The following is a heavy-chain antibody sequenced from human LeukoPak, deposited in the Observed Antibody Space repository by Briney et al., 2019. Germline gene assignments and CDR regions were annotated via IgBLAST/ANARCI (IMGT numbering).Heavy chain of an antibody. Sequence: SETLSLTCAVYGGSFSGYYWSWIRQPPGKGLEWIGEINHSGSTNYNPSLKSRVTISVDTSKNQFSLKLSSVTAADTAVYYCARGGSIAAAGTNVSYYFDYWGQGTLVTVSS. CDR1: GGSFSGYY. CDR2: INHSGST. V-gene: IGHV4-34*01. CDR3: ARGGSIAAAGTNVSYYFDY. J-gene: IGHJ4*02. D-gene: IGHD6-13*01.